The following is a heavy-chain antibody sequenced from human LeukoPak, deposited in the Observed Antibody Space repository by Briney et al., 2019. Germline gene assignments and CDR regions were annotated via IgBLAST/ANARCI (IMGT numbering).Heavy chain of an antibody. Sequence: PGQSGESLCGGSAYSVTNTSSGCVCRMAGEGLEWMGIIYPGDSDTGYSPSFQGQVTISADKSISTAYLQWSSLKASDTAMYYCARQDSGSYYSDIDYWGQGTLVTVSS. CDR2: IYPGDSDT. J-gene: IGHJ4*02. V-gene: IGHV5-51*01. CDR1: AYSVTNTS. CDR3: ARQDSGSYYSDIDY. D-gene: IGHD1-26*01.